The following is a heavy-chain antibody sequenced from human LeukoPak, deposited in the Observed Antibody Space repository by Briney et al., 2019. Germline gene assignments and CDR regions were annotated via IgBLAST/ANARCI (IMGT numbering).Heavy chain of an antibody. CDR3: ARVSLWFGELAFDY. CDR1: GGSISGYY. Sequence: TSETLSLTCTVSGGSISGYYWSWIRQSAGKGLEWIGGIYSSGSTNYNPSLKSRVTMSVDTSKNQFSLKLSSVTAADTAVYYCARVSLWFGELAFDYWGQGTLVTVSS. CDR2: IYSSGST. V-gene: IGHV4-4*07. D-gene: IGHD3-10*01. J-gene: IGHJ4*02.